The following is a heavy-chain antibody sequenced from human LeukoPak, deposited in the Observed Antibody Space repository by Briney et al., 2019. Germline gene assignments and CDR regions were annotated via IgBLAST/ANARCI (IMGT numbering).Heavy chain of an antibody. J-gene: IGHJ5*02. CDR1: GGSISSGSYS. CDR3: ATSPVTTWWFDP. CDR2: MYSSGTT. D-gene: IGHD4-17*01. Sequence: PWETLSLTCTVSGGSISSGSYSWNWIRQPAGKGLEWIGRMYSSGTTNYNPSLKSRVTISVNTSKNQFSLKLSSVTASDTAVYYCATSPVTTWWFDPWGQGTLVTVSS. V-gene: IGHV4-61*02.